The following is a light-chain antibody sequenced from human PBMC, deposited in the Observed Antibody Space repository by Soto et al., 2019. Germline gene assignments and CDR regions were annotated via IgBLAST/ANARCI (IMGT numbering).Light chain of an antibody. J-gene: IGLJ3*02. CDR2: EVN. V-gene: IGLV2-8*01. Sequence: QSVLTQPPSASGSPGQSVTISCTGTSSDVGGYDYVSWYQHHPGKAPKLMIYEVNKRPSGVPDRFSGSKSGNTASLTVSGLRAEDEADYYCSSYAGSNNLVFGGGTKLTVL. CDR1: SSDVGGYDY. CDR3: SSYAGSNNLV.